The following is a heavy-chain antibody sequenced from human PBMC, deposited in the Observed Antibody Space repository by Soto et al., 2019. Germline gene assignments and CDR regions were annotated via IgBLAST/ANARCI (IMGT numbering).Heavy chain of an antibody. CDR3: ARYRREAVAGYTLDN. J-gene: IGHJ4*02. CDR1: CDSIISNY. Sequence: SDTLSLTCTVSCDSIISNYWTWIRKPPGKGLEWIGYVYNSGSTNYNPSLKSRVTISEDTSKSQFSLKVNSMTAADTAVYYCARYRREAVAGYTLDNWGQGILVTVS. V-gene: IGHV4-59*07. CDR2: VYNSGST. D-gene: IGHD6-13*01.